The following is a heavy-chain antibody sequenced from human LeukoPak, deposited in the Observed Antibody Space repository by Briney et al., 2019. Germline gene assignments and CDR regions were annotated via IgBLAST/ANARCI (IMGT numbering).Heavy chain of an antibody. D-gene: IGHD6-6*01. V-gene: IGHV3-23*01. CDR3: AKYRTAPPYGLDV. CDR2: ITGSGGTT. CDR1: GFTFSTYA. J-gene: IGHJ6*02. Sequence: GGSLRLSCAASGFTFSTYAMNWVRQAPGKGLEWVSGITGSGGTTWYADSVRGRFAISRDNSKNPLYLQMNSLRAEDTATYYCAKYRTAPPYGLDVWGQGTTVTVSS.